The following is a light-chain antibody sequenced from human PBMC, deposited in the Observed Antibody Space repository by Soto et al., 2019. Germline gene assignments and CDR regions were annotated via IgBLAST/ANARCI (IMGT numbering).Light chain of an antibody. V-gene: IGLV2-14*01. J-gene: IGLJ2*01. Sequence: QSVLTQPASVSGSPGQSITISCTGTSSDVGGYNYVSWYQQHPRKAPKLMIYDVSNRPSGFSNRFSGSKSGNTASLTISGLQAEDEDDYYCSSYTSSSVVFGGGTKLTVL. CDR2: DVS. CDR1: SSDVGGYNY. CDR3: SSYTSSSVV.